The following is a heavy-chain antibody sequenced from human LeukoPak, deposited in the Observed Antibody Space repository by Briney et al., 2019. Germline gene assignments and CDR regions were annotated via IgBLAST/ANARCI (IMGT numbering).Heavy chain of an antibody. Sequence: GGSLRLSCAASEFTFSNYGIHWVRQAPGKGLMWVSRMNGEGTTIDYADSVKGRFTVSRDYAKNTLFLQMNNLRTEDTALYFCATARNFRFEYWGQGSLVIVSA. CDR3: ATARNFRFEY. J-gene: IGHJ4*02. CDR1: EFTFSNYG. V-gene: IGHV3-74*01. D-gene: IGHD1-7*01. CDR2: MNGEGTTI.